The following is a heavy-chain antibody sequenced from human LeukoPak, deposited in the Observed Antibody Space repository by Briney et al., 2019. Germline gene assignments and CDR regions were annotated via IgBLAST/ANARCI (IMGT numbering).Heavy chain of an antibody. J-gene: IGHJ4*02. V-gene: IGHV3-23*01. CDR3: AKGGSSGYYYFDY. CDR2: ISGSGGST. Sequence: PGGSLRLSCAASGFTFSGYAMSWVRQAPGKGLEWVSGISGSGGSTYYADSVKGRFTISRDNSKNTLYMQMNSLRAEDTAIYYCAKGGSSGYYYFDYWGQATLVTVSS. CDR1: GFTFSGYA. D-gene: IGHD3-22*01.